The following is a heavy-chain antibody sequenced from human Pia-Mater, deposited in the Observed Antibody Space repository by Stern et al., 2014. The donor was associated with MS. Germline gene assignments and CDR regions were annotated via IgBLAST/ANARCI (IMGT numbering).Heavy chain of an antibody. CDR3: ARDSAARLSDY. D-gene: IGHD6-6*01. Sequence: MQLVESGAEVKKSGASVKLSCKASGNSFTNYYMHWVRQAPGHGLEWLGIINPSGGRACYAQKFQDRVSMTSDSSSSTVFMELSSLRSDDTAVYYCARDSAARLSDYWGQGTLVTVSS. CDR1: GNSFTNYY. CDR2: INPSGGRA. V-gene: IGHV1-46*01. J-gene: IGHJ4*02.